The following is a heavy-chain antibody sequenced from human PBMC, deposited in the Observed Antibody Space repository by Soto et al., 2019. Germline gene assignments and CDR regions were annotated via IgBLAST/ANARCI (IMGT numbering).Heavy chain of an antibody. J-gene: IGHJ4*02. D-gene: IGHD6-13*01. V-gene: IGHV4-39*01. CDR1: GGSISSSSYY. CDR2: IYYSGST. CDR3: ARQGPYSSSWYVYFDY. Sequence: SETLSLTCTVSGGSISSSSYYWGWIRQPPGKGLEWIGSIYYSGSTYYNPSLKSRVTISVDTSKNQFSLKLSSVTAADTAVYYCARQGPYSSSWYVYFDYWGQGTLVTVSS.